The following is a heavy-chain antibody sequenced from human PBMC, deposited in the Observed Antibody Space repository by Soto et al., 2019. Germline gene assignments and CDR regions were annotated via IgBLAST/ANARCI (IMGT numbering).Heavy chain of an antibody. V-gene: IGHV3-23*01. Sequence: GGSLRLSCAASGFTFSSYAMSWVRQAPGKGLEWVSSISSSGGSTSYYADSVKGRFTISRDNSKNTLYLQMNSLRDEDTAVYYCVKDWTGDRCPCMDVWGQGTTVTVSS. CDR2: ISSSGGST. D-gene: IGHD2-8*02. J-gene: IGHJ6*02. CDR1: GFTFSSYA. CDR3: VKDWTGDRCPCMDV.